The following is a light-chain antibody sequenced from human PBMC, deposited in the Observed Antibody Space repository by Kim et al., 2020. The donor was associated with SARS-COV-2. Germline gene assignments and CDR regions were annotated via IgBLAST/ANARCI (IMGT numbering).Light chain of an antibody. CDR1: QNISRW. J-gene: IGKJ1*01. V-gene: IGKV1-5*03. CDR3: LQYDSYWT. CDR2: TAS. Sequence: DIQMTQSPSTLSVSVGDRVSITCRASQNISRWLAWYQQKPGKAPDLLIYTASDLQSGVPSRFSGSGSGTEFTLTIRTLQPDDFATYYCLQYDSYWTFGPGTKVDIK.